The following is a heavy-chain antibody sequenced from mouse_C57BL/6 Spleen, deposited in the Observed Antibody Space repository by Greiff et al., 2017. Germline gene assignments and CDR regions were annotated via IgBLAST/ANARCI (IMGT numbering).Heavy chain of an antibody. CDR3: ARLGYDVEDYAMDY. Sequence: VQLQQPGAELVRPGSSVKLSCKASGYTFTSYWMDWVKQRPGQGLEWIGNIYPSDSETHYNQKFKDKATLTVDKSSSTAYMQLSSLTSEDSAVYYCARLGYDVEDYAMDYWGQGTSVTVSS. CDR1: GYTFTSYW. V-gene: IGHV1-61*01. J-gene: IGHJ4*01. CDR2: IYPSDSET. D-gene: IGHD2-2*01.